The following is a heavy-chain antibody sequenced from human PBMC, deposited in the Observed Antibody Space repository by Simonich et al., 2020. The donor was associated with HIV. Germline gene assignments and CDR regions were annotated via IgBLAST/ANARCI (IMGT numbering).Heavy chain of an antibody. D-gene: IGHD2-8*01. J-gene: IGHJ4*02. V-gene: IGHV3-30*07. CDR1: GFTFSSYP. Sequence: QVQLVESGGGVVQPGRSLRLSCAASGFTFSSYPLHWVRQAPGKGIGGVAVISDDGSNKYYADSVKGRFTISRDSSKNTLYLQMNSLRAEDTAVYYCARGLYCTNGVCYGVDYWGQGTLVTVSS. CDR3: ARGLYCTNGVCYGVDY. CDR2: ISDDGSNK.